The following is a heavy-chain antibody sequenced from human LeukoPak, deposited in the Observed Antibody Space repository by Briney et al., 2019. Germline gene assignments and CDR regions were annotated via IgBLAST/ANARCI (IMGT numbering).Heavy chain of an antibody. V-gene: IGHV3-66*02. J-gene: IGHJ6*02. Sequence: QPGGSLRLSCAASGFTFSSYSMNWVRQAPGKGLEWVSVIYSGGSTYYADSVKGRFTISRDNSKNTLYLQMNSLRAEDTAVYYCARNHRGYGSGGSCYPFHYYYYGMDVWGQGTTITVSS. D-gene: IGHD2-15*01. CDR1: GFTFSSYS. CDR3: ARNHRGYGSGGSCYPFHYYYYGMDV. CDR2: IYSGGST.